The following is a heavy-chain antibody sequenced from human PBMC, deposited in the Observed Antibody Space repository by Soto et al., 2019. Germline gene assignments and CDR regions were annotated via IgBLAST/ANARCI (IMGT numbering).Heavy chain of an antibody. CDR2: INSDGSST. Sequence: GESLKISCEASGFTFSSYWMHWVRQAPGKGLVWVSRINSDGSSTSYADSVKGRFTISRDNANNTLYLQMNSLRAEDTAVYYCARPYDSSGIDDFDIWGQGTMVTV. V-gene: IGHV3-74*01. CDR3: ARPYDSSGIDDFDI. D-gene: IGHD3-22*01. CDR1: GFTFSSYW. J-gene: IGHJ3*02.